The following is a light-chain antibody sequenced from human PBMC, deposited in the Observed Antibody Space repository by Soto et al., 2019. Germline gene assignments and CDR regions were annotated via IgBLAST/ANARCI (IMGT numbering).Light chain of an antibody. Sequence: DIVMTQSPLSLPVTPGEPASISCRSSQSLLHSNGYNYLDWYLQKPGQSPQLLIYLGSNRASGVPDRFSGSVSGTDFTLKISRVEAEDVGVYYCMQALHAPLTFGQGTKVEIK. CDR2: LGS. J-gene: IGKJ1*01. CDR1: QSLLHSNGYNY. V-gene: IGKV2-28*01. CDR3: MQALHAPLT.